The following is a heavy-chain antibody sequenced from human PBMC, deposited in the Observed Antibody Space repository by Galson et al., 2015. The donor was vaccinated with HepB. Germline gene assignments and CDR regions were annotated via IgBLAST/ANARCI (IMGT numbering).Heavy chain of an antibody. V-gene: IGHV5-51*01. CDR2: IYPGDSDT. D-gene: IGHD2-15*01. Sequence: QSGAEVKKPGESLKISCKGSGYSFTSYWIGWVRQMPGKGLEWMGIIYPGDSDTRYSPSFQGQVTISADKSISTAYLQWSSLKASDTAMYYCARRGYCSGGSCYSAPFDYWGQGTLVTVSS. CDR3: ARRGYCSGGSCYSAPFDY. CDR1: GYSFTSYW. J-gene: IGHJ4*02.